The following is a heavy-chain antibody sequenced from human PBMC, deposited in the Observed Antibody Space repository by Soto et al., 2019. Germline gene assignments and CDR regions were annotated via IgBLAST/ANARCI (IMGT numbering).Heavy chain of an antibody. J-gene: IGHJ6*02. D-gene: IGHD6-13*01. Sequence: GGSLRLSCAASGFTFSSYSMNWVRQAPGKGLEWVSSISSSSSYIYYADSVKGRFTISRDNAKNSLYLQMNSLRAEDTAVYYCARDPQALVDPSFLTAAGTDDYGMDVWGQGTTVTVSS. CDR3: ARDPQALVDPSFLTAAGTDDYGMDV. CDR1: GFTFSSYS. V-gene: IGHV3-21*01. CDR2: ISSSSSYI.